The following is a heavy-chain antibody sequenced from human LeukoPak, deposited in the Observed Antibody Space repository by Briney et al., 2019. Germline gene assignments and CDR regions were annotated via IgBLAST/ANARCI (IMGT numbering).Heavy chain of an antibody. CDR1: GFTFNNYA. CDR3: GEENIGSHGYYFDY. J-gene: IGHJ4*02. CDR2: ISDNGDST. D-gene: IGHD1-26*01. Sequence: GGSLRLSCAAAGFTFNNYAMGWVRQAPGKGLEWVSSISDNGDSTYYADSVKGRFTISRDNSKNTLYLQMNSLRAEDTAIFCCGEENIGSHGYYFDYWGQGTLVTVSS. V-gene: IGHV3-23*01.